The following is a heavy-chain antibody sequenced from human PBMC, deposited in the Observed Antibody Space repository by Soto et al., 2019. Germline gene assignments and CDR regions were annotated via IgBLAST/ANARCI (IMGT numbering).Heavy chain of an antibody. CDR1: GFTFSNYA. J-gene: IGHJ1*01. Sequence: QVQLVESGGGVVQPGRSLRLSCAASGFTFSNYAMHWVRQAPGKGLEWVAVMSYDGSNKYYADSVKGRFTISRDNSNNTLYLQMNSLRAEDTAVYYCASPQIPDSSYFAHWGQGTLVTVSS. CDR2: MSYDGSNK. CDR3: ASPQIPDSSYFAH. V-gene: IGHV3-30-3*01.